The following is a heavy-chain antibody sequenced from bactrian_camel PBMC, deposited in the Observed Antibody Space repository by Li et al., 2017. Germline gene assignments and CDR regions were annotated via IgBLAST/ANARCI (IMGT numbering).Heavy chain of an antibody. J-gene: IGHJ6*01. V-gene: IGHV3S6*01. Sequence: QVQLVESGGGLVQPGGSLRLSCTASGFTFSSRYMIWVRQAPGKEPEWVSSIYGDGNEVYYKCSVKGRFTISRDNAKNTVYLQMNSLKSEDTALYYCATKTPYGGSWCIRPIGYWGQGTQVTVS. CDR1: GFTFSSRY. CDR3: ATKTPYGGSWCIRPIGY. CDR2: IYGDGNEV. D-gene: IGHD6*01.